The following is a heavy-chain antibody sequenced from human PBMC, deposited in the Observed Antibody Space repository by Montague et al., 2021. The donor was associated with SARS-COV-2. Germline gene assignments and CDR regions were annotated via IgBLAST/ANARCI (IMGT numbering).Heavy chain of an antibody. CDR1: GGSISSSSYY. CDR2: IYYSGST. D-gene: IGHD1-26*01. Sequence: SETLSLTCTVSGGSISSSSYYWGWIRQPPGKGLEWIGSIYYSGSTYYNPSLKSRVTISVDTSKNQFSLKLSSVTAADTAVYYCARQEADIVGATAFDCWGQGTLVTVSS. V-gene: IGHV4-39*01. CDR3: ARQEADIVGATAFDC. J-gene: IGHJ4*02.